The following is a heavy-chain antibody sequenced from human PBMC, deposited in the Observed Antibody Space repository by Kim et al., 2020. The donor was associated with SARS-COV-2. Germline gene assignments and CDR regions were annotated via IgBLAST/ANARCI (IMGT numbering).Heavy chain of an antibody. Sequence: GGSLRLSCAASGFTFSSYAMSWVRQAPGKGLEWVSAISGSGGSTYYADSVKGRFTISRDNSKNTLYLQMNSLRAEDTAVYYCAKVQRVGEYSSGWYPFDYWGQGTLVTVSS. D-gene: IGHD6-19*01. CDR1: GFTFSSYA. J-gene: IGHJ4*02. CDR2: ISGSGGST. V-gene: IGHV3-23*01. CDR3: AKVQRVGEYSSGWYPFDY.